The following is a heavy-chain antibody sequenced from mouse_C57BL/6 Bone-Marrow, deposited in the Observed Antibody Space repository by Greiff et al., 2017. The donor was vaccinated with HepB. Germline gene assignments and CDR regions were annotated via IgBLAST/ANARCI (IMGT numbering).Heavy chain of an antibody. V-gene: IGHV1-50*01. Sequence: QVQLQQPGAELVKPGASVKLSCKASGYTFTSYWMQWVKQRPGQGLEWIGEIDPSDSYTNYNQKFKGKATLTVDTSSSTAYMQLSSLTSEDSAVYYCARDDSSYYFDYWGQGTTLTVSS. CDR1: GYTFTSYW. J-gene: IGHJ2*01. D-gene: IGHD1-1*01. CDR3: ARDDSSYYFDY. CDR2: IDPSDSYT.